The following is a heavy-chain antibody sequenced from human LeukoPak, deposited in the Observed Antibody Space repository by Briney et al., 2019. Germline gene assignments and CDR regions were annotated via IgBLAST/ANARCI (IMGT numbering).Heavy chain of an antibody. V-gene: IGHV3-74*01. CDR1: GFTFSNYW. J-gene: IGHJ3*01. CDR3: ARGPTIFGVVNDAFDF. D-gene: IGHD3-3*01. Sequence: PGGSLRLSCAASGFTFSNYWVHWVRQAPGKGLVWVSLINSDGSSTIYADSVKGRFTISRDNAKNTLYLQMNSLRAEDTAVYYCARGPTIFGVVNDAFDFWGQGTMVTVSS. CDR2: INSDGSST.